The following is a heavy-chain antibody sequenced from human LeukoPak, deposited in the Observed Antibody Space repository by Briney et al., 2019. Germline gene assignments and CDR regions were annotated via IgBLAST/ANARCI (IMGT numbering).Heavy chain of an antibody. V-gene: IGHV3-48*03. CDR3: ARDGPVAVATLWFFDL. CDR1: EFTFSSYE. Sequence: PGGSLRLSCAASEFTFSSYEMNWVRQAPGKGLEWVSYISSSGSTIYYADSVKGRFTISRDDAKNSLYLQMDSLRDEDTAVYYCARDGPVAVATLWFFDLWGRGTLVTVSS. J-gene: IGHJ2*01. D-gene: IGHD6-19*01. CDR2: ISSSGSTI.